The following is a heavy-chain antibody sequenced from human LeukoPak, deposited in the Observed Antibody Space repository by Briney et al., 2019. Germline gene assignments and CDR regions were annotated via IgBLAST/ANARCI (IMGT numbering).Heavy chain of an antibody. CDR2: IYSGGST. V-gene: IGHV3-66*01. CDR3: AREGLPRPYDASYYFDY. J-gene: IGHJ4*02. CDR1: GFTVSSNY. D-gene: IGHD4/OR15-4a*01. Sequence: GGSLRLSCAASGFTVSSNYMSWVRQALGKGLEWVSVIYSGGSTYYADSVKGRFTISRDNSKNTLYLQMNSLRAEDTAVYYCAREGLPRPYDASYYFDYWGQGTLVTVSS.